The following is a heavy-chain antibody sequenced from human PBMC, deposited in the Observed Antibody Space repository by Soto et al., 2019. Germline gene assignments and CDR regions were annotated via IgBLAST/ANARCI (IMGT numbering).Heavy chain of an antibody. D-gene: IGHD4-17*01. J-gene: IGHJ4*02. V-gene: IGHV4-59*01. CDR1: GGSISGSY. Sequence: SETLSLTCPVSGGSISGSYWTWIRQPPGKGLEWIGYIYYSGSTNYNPSLKSRVTISVDTSKNQFSLKLSSVTAADTAVYYCARERVDYGDYFDCWGQGTLVTVSS. CDR3: ARERVDYGDYFDC. CDR2: IYYSGST.